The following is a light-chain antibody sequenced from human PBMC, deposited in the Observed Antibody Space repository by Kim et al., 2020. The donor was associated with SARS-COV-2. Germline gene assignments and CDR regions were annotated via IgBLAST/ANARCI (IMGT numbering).Light chain of an antibody. CDR3: AAWDESLDGFLV. CDR2: SNS. Sequence: VIISWSGSESNIGSNPVNWYQHVPGTAPKLLIYSNSDRPSGVPDRFTASKSDTSAALAISGLQSEDETTYYCAAWDESLDGFLVFGGGTQLTVL. V-gene: IGLV1-44*01. CDR1: ESNIGSNP. J-gene: IGLJ2*01.